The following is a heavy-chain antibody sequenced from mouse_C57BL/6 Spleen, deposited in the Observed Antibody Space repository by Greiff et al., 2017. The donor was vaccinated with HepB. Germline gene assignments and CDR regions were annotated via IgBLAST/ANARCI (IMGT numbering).Heavy chain of an antibody. CDR2: FHPYNDDT. Sequence: VQLQESGAELVKPGASVKMSCKASGYTFTTYHIEWMKQNHGKSLEWIGNFHPYNDDTKYNEKFKGKATLTVEKSSSTVYLELSRLTSDDSAVYYCAVYDYDGSWFAYWGQGTLVTVSA. CDR3: AVYDYDGSWFAY. D-gene: IGHD2-4*01. V-gene: IGHV1-47*01. J-gene: IGHJ3*01. CDR1: GYTFTTYH.